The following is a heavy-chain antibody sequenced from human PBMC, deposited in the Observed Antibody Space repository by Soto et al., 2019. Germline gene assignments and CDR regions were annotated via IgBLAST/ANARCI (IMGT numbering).Heavy chain of an antibody. J-gene: IGHJ6*02. CDR1: GGTNSRYA. Sequence: ASVNVSCKASGGTNSRYAISWVRQAPGQGLEWMGGIIPISGTANYAQKFQGRDTITADESTSTAYMELSSLRSEDTAVYYCARSQGSSTSLEIYYYYYYGMDVWGQGTTVTVSS. D-gene: IGHD2-2*01. CDR2: IIPISGTA. V-gene: IGHV1-69*13. CDR3: ARSQGSSTSLEIYYYYYYGMDV.